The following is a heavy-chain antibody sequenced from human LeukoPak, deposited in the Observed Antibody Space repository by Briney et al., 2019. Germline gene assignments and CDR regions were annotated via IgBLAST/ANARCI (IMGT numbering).Heavy chain of an antibody. D-gene: IGHD2-8*02. J-gene: IGHJ3*02. Sequence: SETLSLTCAVYGGSFSGYYWSWIRQPPGKGLEWIGEINHSGSTNYNPSLKSRVTISVDTSKNQFSLKLSSVTAADTAVYYCARGLVEYVSPTDAFDIWGQGTTVTVSS. CDR2: INHSGST. CDR3: ARGLVEYVSPTDAFDI. V-gene: IGHV4-34*01. CDR1: GGSFSGYY.